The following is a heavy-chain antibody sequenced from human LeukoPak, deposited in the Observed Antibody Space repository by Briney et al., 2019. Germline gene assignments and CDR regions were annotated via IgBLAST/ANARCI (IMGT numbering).Heavy chain of an antibody. CDR1: GGSISSSNW. J-gene: IGHJ5*02. CDR3: ARAGSGYSYGTXVAVWFDP. D-gene: IGHD5-18*01. Sequence: PSGTLSLTCAVSGGSISSSNWWSWVRQPPGKGLEWIGEIYHSGSTNYNPSLKSRVTISVDKSKNQFSLKLSSVTAADTAVYYXARAGSGYSYGTXVAVWFDPWGQGTLVTVSS. V-gene: IGHV4-4*02. CDR2: IYHSGST.